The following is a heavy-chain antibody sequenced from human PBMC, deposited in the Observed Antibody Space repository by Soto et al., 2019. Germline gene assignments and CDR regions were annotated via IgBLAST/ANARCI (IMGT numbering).Heavy chain of an antibody. CDR1: GFTVSSNY. J-gene: IGHJ4*02. CDR2: IYSGGST. D-gene: IGHD2-15*01. Sequence: EVQLVESGGGLVQPGGSLRLSCAASGFTVSSNYMSWVRQAPGKGLEWVSVIYSGGSTYYADSVKGRFTISRHNSKNTLYLQMNSLRAEDTAVYYCARVGNCSGGSCSRYYYFDYWGQGTLVTVSS. V-gene: IGHV3-53*04. CDR3: ARVGNCSGGSCSRYYYFDY.